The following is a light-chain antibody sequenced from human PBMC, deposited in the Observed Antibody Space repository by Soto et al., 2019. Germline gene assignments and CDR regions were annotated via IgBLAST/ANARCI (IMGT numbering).Light chain of an antibody. J-gene: IGKJ2*01. CDR3: QQRSNWPPYT. Sequence: PGERATLSCRASQSVSSYLAWYQQKPGQAPRLLIYDASNRATGIPARFSGSGSGTDFTLTISSLEPEDFAVYYCQQRSNWPPYTFGQGTKLEIE. CDR2: DAS. CDR1: QSVSSY. V-gene: IGKV3-11*01.